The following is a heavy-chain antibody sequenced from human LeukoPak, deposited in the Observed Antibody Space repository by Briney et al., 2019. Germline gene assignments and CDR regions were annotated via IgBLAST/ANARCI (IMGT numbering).Heavy chain of an antibody. CDR3: ARDGHGDYGSGWFDP. J-gene: IGHJ5*02. V-gene: IGHV1-69*05. CDR2: IMPLFGTA. D-gene: IGHD4-17*01. CDR1: GGTFNNSA. Sequence: SVKVSCKTSGGTFNNSAISWVRQAPGQGLEWLGGIMPLFGTAGYAQKFQGRVTITKDESTRTVYLELTSLTSDDTAVYYCARDGHGDYGSGWFDPWGQGTLVPVSS.